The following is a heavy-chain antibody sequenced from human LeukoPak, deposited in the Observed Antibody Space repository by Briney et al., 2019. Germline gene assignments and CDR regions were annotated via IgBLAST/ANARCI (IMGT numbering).Heavy chain of an antibody. CDR2: ISSSSDYI. CDR3: AKGSMAARPXYFDY. J-gene: IGHJ4*01. D-gene: IGHD6-13*01. V-gene: IGHV3-21*01. CDR1: GFTFSTYN. Sequence: GGSLRLSCAASGFTFSTYNMNWVRQAPGKGLEWVSSISSSSDYIYYADSMKGRFTISRDNARNSLYLQMNSPRAEDTAVYYCAKGSMAARPXYFDYW.